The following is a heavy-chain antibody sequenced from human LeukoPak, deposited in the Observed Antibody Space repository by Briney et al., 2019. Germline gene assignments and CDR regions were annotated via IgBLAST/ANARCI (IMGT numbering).Heavy chain of an antibody. CDR3: ARAEWGYDSSGFPIDY. D-gene: IGHD3-22*01. J-gene: IGHJ4*02. Sequence: QPGGSLRLSCAASGFTFSSYAMSWVRQAPGKGLEWVSAISGSGGSTYYADSVKGWFPISRDNSKNTLFLQMNSLRAEDTAVYYCARAEWGYDSSGFPIDYWGQGTLVTVSS. CDR2: ISGSGGST. CDR1: GFTFSSYA. V-gene: IGHV3-23*01.